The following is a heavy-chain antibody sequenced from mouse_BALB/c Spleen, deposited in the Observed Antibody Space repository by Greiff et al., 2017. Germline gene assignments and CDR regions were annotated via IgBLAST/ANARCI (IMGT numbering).Heavy chain of an antibody. Sequence: QVQLKESGAELVRPGVSVKISCKGSGYTFTDYAMHWVKQSHAKSLEWSGVISTYYGDASYNQKFKGKATMTVDKSSSTAYMELARLTSEDSAIYYCARNYGYDGGYFDYWGQGTTLTVSS. V-gene: IGHV1S137*01. D-gene: IGHD2-2*01. CDR2: ISTYYGDA. CDR1: GYTFTDYA. J-gene: IGHJ2*01. CDR3: ARNYGYDGGYFDY.